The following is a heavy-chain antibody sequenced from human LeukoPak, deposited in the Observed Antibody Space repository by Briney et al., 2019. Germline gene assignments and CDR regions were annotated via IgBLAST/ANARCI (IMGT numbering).Heavy chain of an antibody. CDR1: GYTFTTYD. CDR3: ARDPRAGYGDYFDY. CDR2: ISAYNGNT. J-gene: IGHJ4*02. Sequence: GASVKVSCKASGYTFTTYDINWVRQATGQGLEWMGWISAYNGNTNYAQKLQGRVTMTTDTSTSTAYMELRSLRSDDTAVYYCARDPRAGYGDYFDYWGQGTLVTVSS. V-gene: IGHV1-18*01. D-gene: IGHD5-18*01.